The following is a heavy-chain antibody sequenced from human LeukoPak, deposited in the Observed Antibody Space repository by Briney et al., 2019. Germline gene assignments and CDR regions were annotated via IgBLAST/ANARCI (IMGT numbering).Heavy chain of an antibody. J-gene: IGHJ6*02. V-gene: IGHV1-69*04. D-gene: IGHD4-17*01. CDR3: ARARSYSTVTPFYYYGMDV. CDR2: IIPILGIA. Sequence: SVTVSCKASGGTFSSYAISWVRQAPGQGLEWMGRIIPILGIANYAQKFQGRVTITADKSTSTAYMELSSLRSEDTAVYYCARARSYSTVTPFYYYGMDVWGQGTTVTVSS. CDR1: GGTFSSYA.